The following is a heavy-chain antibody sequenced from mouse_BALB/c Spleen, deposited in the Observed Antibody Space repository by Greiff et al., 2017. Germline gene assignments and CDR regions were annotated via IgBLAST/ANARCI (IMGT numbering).Heavy chain of an antibody. V-gene: IGHV2-6-7*01. D-gene: IGHD2-1*01. CDR1: GFSLTGYG. CDR2: IWGDGST. J-gene: IGHJ3*01. Sequence: QVQLQQSGPGLVAPSQSLSITCTVSGFSLTGYGVTWVRQPPGKGLEWLGMIWGDGSTDYNSALKSRLSISKDNSKSHVFLKMNSLQTDDTARYYCAREGGNYVPFAYWGQGTLVTVSA. CDR3: AREGGNYVPFAY.